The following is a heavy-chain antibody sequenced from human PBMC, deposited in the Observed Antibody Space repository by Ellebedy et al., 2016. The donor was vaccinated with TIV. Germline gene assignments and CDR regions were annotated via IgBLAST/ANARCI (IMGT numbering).Heavy chain of an antibody. D-gene: IGHD6-13*01. CDR3: ARTVAGTIYYFDS. Sequence: SETLSLTCTVSGDAVSSDSYYWAWIRQPPGKGLEWIASRYYSGNTYSDPSLRSRVTISVDTSKNQFSLRLNSVTAADTAVYYCARTVAGTIYYFDSWGQGALVTVSS. CDR1: GDAVSSDSYY. CDR2: RYYSGNT. V-gene: IGHV4-39*07. J-gene: IGHJ4*02.